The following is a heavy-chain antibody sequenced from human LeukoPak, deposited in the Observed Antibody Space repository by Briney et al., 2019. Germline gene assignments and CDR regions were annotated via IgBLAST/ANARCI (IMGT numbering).Heavy chain of an antibody. J-gene: IGHJ1*01. Sequence: GGSLRLSCTASGFTFNNYAMSWVRQAPGKGLEWVSASSASGDSPYYADSVKGRFTISRDNSKNTLDLQMNSLRVEDTAVYYCAKGVYGSGSDREYFEQWGQGNLVTVSS. D-gene: IGHD3-10*01. CDR3: AKGVYGSGSDREYFEQ. CDR2: SSASGDSP. CDR1: GFTFNNYA. V-gene: IGHV3-23*01.